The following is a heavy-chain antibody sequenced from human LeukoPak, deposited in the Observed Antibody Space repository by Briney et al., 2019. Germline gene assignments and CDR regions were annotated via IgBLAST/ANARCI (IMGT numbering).Heavy chain of an antibody. CDR1: GFTFSKWP. D-gene: IGHD3-22*01. CDR3: AKEGDSSGHYGVFDF. CDR2: TSHDGSGE. V-gene: IGHV3-30-3*01. J-gene: IGHJ3*01. Sequence: GGSLRLSCVASGFTFSKWPMHWLRQAPGKGLEWVAVTSHDGSGEIYADSVKGRLSISRDNSKNRMFLQVNSLRVEDTAVYYCAKEGDSSGHYGVFDFWGQGTRVTVSS.